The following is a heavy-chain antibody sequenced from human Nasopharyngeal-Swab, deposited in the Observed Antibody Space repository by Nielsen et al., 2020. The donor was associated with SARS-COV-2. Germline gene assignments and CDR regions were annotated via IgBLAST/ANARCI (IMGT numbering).Heavy chain of an antibody. Sequence: ASVKVSCKASGYTFTSYDINWVRQATGQGLEWMGWMNPNSGNTGYAQKFQGRVTMTRNTSISTAYMELSSLRSEDTAVYYCASLSPHNIAAGHYYYYMDVWGKGTTVTVSS. CDR1: GYTFTSYD. CDR2: MNPNSGNT. V-gene: IGHV1-8*01. J-gene: IGHJ6*03. CDR3: ASLSPHNIAAGHYYYYMDV. D-gene: IGHD6-13*01.